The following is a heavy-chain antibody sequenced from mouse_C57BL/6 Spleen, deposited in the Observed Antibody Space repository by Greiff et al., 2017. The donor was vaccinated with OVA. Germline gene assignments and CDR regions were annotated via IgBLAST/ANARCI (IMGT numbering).Heavy chain of an antibody. V-gene: IGHV1-69*01. CDR1: GYTFTSYW. CDR3: ARGGGGSRYFDV. Sequence: QVQLQQSGAELVMPGASVKLSCKASGYTFTSYWMHWVKQRPGQGLEWIGEIDPSDSYTNYNQKFKGKSTLTVDKSSSTAYMQLSSLTSEDSAVYYCARGGGGSRYFDVWGTGTTVTVSS. D-gene: IGHD1-1*02. J-gene: IGHJ1*03. CDR2: IDPSDSYT.